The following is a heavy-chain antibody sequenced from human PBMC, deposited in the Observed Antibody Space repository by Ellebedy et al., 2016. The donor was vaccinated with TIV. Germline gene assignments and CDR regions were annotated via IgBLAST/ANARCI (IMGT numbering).Heavy chain of an antibody. CDR3: ARVPFGVASLFYYYGMDV. D-gene: IGHD3-3*01. CDR2: ISSSSSII. Sequence: PGGSLRLSCAASGFTLSSYSMNWVRQAPGKGLEWVSYISSSSSIIYYADSVKGRFTISRDNAKNSLYLQMNSLRAEDTAVYYCARVPFGVASLFYYYGMDVWGQGTTVIVSS. V-gene: IGHV3-48*01. J-gene: IGHJ6*02. CDR1: GFTLSSYS.